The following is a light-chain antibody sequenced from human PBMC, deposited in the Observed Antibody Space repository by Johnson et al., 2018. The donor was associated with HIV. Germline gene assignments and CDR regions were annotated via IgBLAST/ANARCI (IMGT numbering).Light chain of an antibody. CDR1: NSNIGSYY. J-gene: IGLJ1*01. Sequence: SVLTQPPSVSAAPGQKVTISCSGSNSNIGSYYVSWYQPVPGTAPKLLIFQNDKRPSGIPDRFSGSKSGTSASLGITGLQTGDEADYYCGAWESSLNTYVFGTGTKVTVL. CDR3: GAWESSLNTYV. CDR2: QND. V-gene: IGLV1-51*02.